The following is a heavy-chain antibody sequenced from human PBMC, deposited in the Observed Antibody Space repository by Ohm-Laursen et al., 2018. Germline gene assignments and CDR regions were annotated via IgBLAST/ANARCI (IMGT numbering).Heavy chain of an antibody. Sequence: SLRLSCAASGFTVSSHYMSWVRQAPGKGLEWVSVTYSGGSTYYADSVRGRFTISRDNSKNTLYLQMNSLRAEDTAMYYCARDGSPYCSGGTCPYGMDVWGQGTTVTGSS. J-gene: IGHJ6*02. CDR2: TYSGGST. CDR3: ARDGSPYCSGGTCPYGMDV. CDR1: GFTVSSHY. V-gene: IGHV3-53*01. D-gene: IGHD2-15*01.